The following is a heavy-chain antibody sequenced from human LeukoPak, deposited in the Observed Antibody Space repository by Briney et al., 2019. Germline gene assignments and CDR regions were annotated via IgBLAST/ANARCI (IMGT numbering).Heavy chain of an antibody. Sequence: ASVKVSCKASGYTFTSYDINWVRQATGEGLEWMGWMTPNSGNTGYAQKFQGRVTMTRNTSIGTAYMELSSLRSEDTAVYYCARVGVDFDYYYAMDVWGQGTAVTVSS. CDR1: GYTFTSYD. CDR3: ARVGVDFDYYYAMDV. CDR2: MTPNSGNT. J-gene: IGHJ6*02. D-gene: IGHD3-16*01. V-gene: IGHV1-8*01.